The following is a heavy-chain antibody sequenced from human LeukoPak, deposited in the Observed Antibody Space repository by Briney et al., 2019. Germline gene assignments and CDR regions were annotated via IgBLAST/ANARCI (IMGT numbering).Heavy chain of an antibody. V-gene: IGHV4-39*01. D-gene: IGHD5-18*01. CDR1: GGSISSSSYY. CDR3: ARHMGGTAMGPPRAFDI. Sequence: PSETLSLTCTVSGGSISSSSYYWGWIRQPPGKGLEWIGSIYYSGSTYYNPSLKSRVTISVDTSKNQFSLKLSSVTAADTAVYYCARHMGGTAMGPPRAFDIWGQGTMVTVSS. CDR2: IYYSGST. J-gene: IGHJ3*02.